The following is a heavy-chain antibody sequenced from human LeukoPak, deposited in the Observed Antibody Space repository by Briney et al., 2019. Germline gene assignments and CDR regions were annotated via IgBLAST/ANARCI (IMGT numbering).Heavy chain of an antibody. CDR2: IHYSAST. V-gene: IGHV4-31*03. Sequence: SETLSLTCTVSGGSLSSGGYFWSWLRQHPGKGPEWIGCIHYSASTYYNPSLKSRLAISVDTSKNQFSLKLSSVTAADTAVYYCARDGREYCTSTSCQGFDYWGQGTLVTVSS. CDR3: ARDGREYCTSTSCQGFDY. J-gene: IGHJ4*02. D-gene: IGHD2-2*01. CDR1: GGSLSSGGYF.